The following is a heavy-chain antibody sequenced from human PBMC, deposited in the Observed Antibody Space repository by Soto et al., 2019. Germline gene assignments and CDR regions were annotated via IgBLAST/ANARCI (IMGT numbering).Heavy chain of an antibody. Sequence: QVQLVESGGGVVQPGRSLRLSCAASGFTFSSYGMHWVRQAPGKGLEWVAVIPYDGSNKYYADSVKGRFTISRDNSKNTLYLQMNSLRAEDTAVYYCAKDRSVAGWSLDYWGQGTLVTVSS. CDR1: GFTFSSYG. CDR2: IPYDGSNK. V-gene: IGHV3-30*18. J-gene: IGHJ4*02. D-gene: IGHD6-19*01. CDR3: AKDRSVAGWSLDY.